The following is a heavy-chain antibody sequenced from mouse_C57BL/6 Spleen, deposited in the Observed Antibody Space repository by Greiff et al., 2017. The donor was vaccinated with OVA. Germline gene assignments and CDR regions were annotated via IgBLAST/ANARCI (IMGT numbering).Heavy chain of an antibody. CDR1: GFTFSDYG. V-gene: IGHV5-17*01. Sequence: EVQLVESGGGLVKPGGSLKLSCAASGFTFSDYGMHWVRQAPEKGLEWVAYISSGSSTIYYADTVKGRFTISRDNAKNTLFRQMTSLRSEDTAMYYCAGTTVVATDYAMDYWGQGTSVTVSS. CDR2: ISSGSSTI. D-gene: IGHD1-1*01. J-gene: IGHJ4*01. CDR3: AGTTVVATDYAMDY.